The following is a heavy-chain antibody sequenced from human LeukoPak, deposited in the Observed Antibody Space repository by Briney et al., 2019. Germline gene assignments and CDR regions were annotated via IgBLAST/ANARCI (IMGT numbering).Heavy chain of an antibody. CDR3: ARGQRLGYYYYYMDV. CDR2: IYTSGST. D-gene: IGHD7-27*01. J-gene: IGHJ6*03. Sequence: PSETLSLTCTVSGGSISSYYWSWIRQPAGKGLEWIGRIYTSGSTNYNPSLKSRVTMSVDTSKNQFSLKLRSVTAADTAVYYCARGQRLGYYYYYMDVWGKGTTVTVSS. CDR1: GGSISSYY. V-gene: IGHV4-4*07.